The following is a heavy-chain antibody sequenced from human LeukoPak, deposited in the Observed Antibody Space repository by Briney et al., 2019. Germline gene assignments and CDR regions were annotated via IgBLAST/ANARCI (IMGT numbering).Heavy chain of an antibody. CDR1: GFTFSSYE. Sequence: GGSLRLSCAASGFTFSSYEMNWVRQAPGKGLEWVSYISSSGSTIYYADSVEGRFTIFRDNAKNSLYLQMNSLRAEDMAVYYCARDEGDYVWGSLSIWGQGTLVTVSS. CDR3: ARDEGDYVWGSLSI. V-gene: IGHV3-48*03. CDR2: ISSSGSTI. J-gene: IGHJ4*02. D-gene: IGHD3-16*01.